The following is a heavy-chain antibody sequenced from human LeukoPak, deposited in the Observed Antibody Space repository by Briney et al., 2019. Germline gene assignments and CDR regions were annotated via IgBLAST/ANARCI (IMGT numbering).Heavy chain of an antibody. CDR2: IYYSGST. Sequence: SETLSLTCTVSGGSISSSSYYWGWIRQPPGKGLEWIGSIYYSGSTYYNPSLKSRVTISVDTSKNQFSLKLSSMTAADTAVYYCARYYYSVLDYWGQGTLVTVSS. D-gene: IGHD3-16*01. CDR3: ARYYYSVLDY. CDR1: GGSISSSSYY. V-gene: IGHV4-39*07. J-gene: IGHJ4*02.